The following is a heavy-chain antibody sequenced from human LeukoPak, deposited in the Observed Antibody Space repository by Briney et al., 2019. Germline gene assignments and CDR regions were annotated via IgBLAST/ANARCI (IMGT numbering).Heavy chain of an antibody. V-gene: IGHV1-2*06. Sequence: GASVKVSCKASGYTFTGYYMHWVRQAPGQGLEWMGRINPNSGGTNYAQKFQGRVTMIRDTSISTAYMELSRLRSDDTAVYYCARRGSWYRFPAEYFQHWGQGTLVTVSS. J-gene: IGHJ1*01. D-gene: IGHD6-13*01. CDR2: INPNSGGT. CDR1: GYTFTGYY. CDR3: ARRGSWYRFPAEYFQH.